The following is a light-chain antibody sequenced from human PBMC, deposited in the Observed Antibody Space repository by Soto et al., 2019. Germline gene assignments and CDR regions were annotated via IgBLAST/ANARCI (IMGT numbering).Light chain of an antibody. Sequence: DIQMTQSPSSLSASVGDRVTITCRASQGIRNDLDWYQQKSGKAPKRLINAASSLQSGVPSRFSGSGSGTEFTLTISSLQPEDSATYYCLQDNSYPRTFGQGTKLEIK. CDR1: QGIRND. CDR2: AAS. CDR3: LQDNSYPRT. V-gene: IGKV1-17*01. J-gene: IGKJ2*01.